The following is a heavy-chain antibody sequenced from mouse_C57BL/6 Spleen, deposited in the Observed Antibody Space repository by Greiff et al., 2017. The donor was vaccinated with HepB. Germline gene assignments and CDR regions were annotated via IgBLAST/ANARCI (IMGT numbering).Heavy chain of an antibody. CDR1: GYTFTDYN. Sequence: VQLKESGPELVKPGASVKIPCKASGYTFTDYNMDWVKQSHGKSLEWIGDINPNNGGTIYNQKFKGKATLTVDKSSSTAYMELRSLTSEDTAVYYCARHYYGSSYVAMDYWGQGTSVTVSS. V-gene: IGHV1-18*01. CDR3: ARHYYGSSYVAMDY. J-gene: IGHJ4*01. CDR2: INPNNGGT. D-gene: IGHD1-1*01.